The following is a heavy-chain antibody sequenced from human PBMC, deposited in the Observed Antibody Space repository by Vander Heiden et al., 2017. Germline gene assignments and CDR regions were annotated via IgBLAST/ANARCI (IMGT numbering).Heavy chain of an antibody. Sequence: QVQLVESGGGVVQPGRSLRLSCAASGFTFSSYGMHWVRQAPGKGLEWVAVIWYDGSNKYYADAVKGRFTISRDNSKNTLYLQMNSMRAEDTAVYYCARVTGTPSTGGMDVWGQGTTVTVSS. CDR2: IWYDGSNK. J-gene: IGHJ6*02. V-gene: IGHV3-33*01. CDR1: GFTFSSYG. D-gene: IGHD4-4*01. CDR3: ARVTGTPSTGGMDV.